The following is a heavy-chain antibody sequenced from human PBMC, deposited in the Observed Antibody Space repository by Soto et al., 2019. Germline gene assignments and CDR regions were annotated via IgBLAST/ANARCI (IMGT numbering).Heavy chain of an antibody. CDR2: IKTKNDGETT. CDR1: GITINTAW. CDR3: TREWWGDFA. D-gene: IGHD2-8*01. J-gene: IGHJ4*02. V-gene: IGHV3-15*01. Sequence: EGQLVESGGGLVKPGESLRLSCEVSGITINTAWMSWVRQAPGKGLEWVGRIKTKNDGETTEFAAAVDGRFSISRDDSRNTIYLQMNSLRTEDTAVYYCTREWWGDFAWGQGGLVTVSS.